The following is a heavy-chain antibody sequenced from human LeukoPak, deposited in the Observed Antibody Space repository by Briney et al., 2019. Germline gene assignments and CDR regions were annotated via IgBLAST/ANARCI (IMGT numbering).Heavy chain of an antibody. CDR1: GYTFTGYY. CDR2: INPNSGGT. V-gene: IGHV1-2*02. Sequence: GASVKASCKASGYTFTGYYMHWVRQAPGQGLEWMGWINPNSGGTNYAQKFQGRVTMTRDTSISTAYMELSRLRSDDTAVYYCARELTAVAGTLGGYWGQGTLVTVSS. D-gene: IGHD6-19*01. CDR3: ARELTAVAGTLGGY. J-gene: IGHJ4*02.